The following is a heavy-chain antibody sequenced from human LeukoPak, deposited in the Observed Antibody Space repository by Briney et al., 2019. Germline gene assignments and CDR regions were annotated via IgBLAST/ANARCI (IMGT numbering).Heavy chain of an antibody. CDR3: AKGRRVGIAAPIDA. Sequence: GGSLRLSCAASGFTFRHFAMSWVRQAPGKGLEWVSVISGSGTNTYYAESVKGRFTISRDNSNNALYLQMHGLRDEDTALYYCAKGRRVGIAAPIDAWGQVTQVTVSS. D-gene: IGHD6-13*01. CDR2: ISGSGTNT. V-gene: IGHV3-23*01. J-gene: IGHJ5*02. CDR1: GFTFRHFA.